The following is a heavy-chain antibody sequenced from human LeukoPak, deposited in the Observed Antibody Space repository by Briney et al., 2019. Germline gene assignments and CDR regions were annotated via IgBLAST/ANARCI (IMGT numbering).Heavy chain of an antibody. CDR2: IYSSDSA. CDR3: ASGGQMATLDYGMDV. CDR1: GFSFSSYG. D-gene: IGHD5-24*01. J-gene: IGHJ6*02. Sequence: GMSLRLSCAASGFSFSSYGMHWVRQAPGKGLGWVAVIYSSDSAYYADSVKGRFTISRDNSKNTLYLQMNSLRAEDTAVYYCASGGQMATLDYGMDVWGQGTTVTVSS. V-gene: IGHV3-66*01.